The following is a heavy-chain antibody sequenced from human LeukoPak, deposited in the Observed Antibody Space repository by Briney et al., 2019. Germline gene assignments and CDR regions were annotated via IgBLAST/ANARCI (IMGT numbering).Heavy chain of an antibody. CDR3: ARGPQYCYDSSGYYYGWFDP. D-gene: IGHD3-22*01. CDR1: GGTFSSYA. CDR2: IIPIFGTA. J-gene: IGHJ5*02. V-gene: IGHV1-69*05. Sequence: GSSVKVSCKASGGTFSSYAISWVRQAPGQGLEWMGGIIPIFGTANYAQKFQGRVTITTDESTSTAYMELSSLRSEDTAVYYCARGPQYCYDSSGYYYGWFDPWGQGTLVTVS.